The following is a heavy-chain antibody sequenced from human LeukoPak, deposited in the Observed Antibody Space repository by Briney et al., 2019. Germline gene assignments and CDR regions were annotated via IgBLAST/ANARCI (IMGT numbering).Heavy chain of an antibody. CDR3: ARDALGRKQQLGDY. V-gene: IGHV1-18*01. Sequence: GASVEVSCKASGYTFTSYGISWVRQAPGQGLEWMGWISAYNGNTNYAQKLQGRVTMTTDTSTSTAYMELRSLRSDDTAVYYCARDALGRKQQLGDYWGQGTLVTVSS. CDR2: ISAYNGNT. J-gene: IGHJ4*02. D-gene: IGHD6-13*01. CDR1: GYTFTSYG.